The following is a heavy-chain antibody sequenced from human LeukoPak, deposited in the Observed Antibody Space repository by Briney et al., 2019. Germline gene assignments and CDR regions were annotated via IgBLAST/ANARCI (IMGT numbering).Heavy chain of an antibody. D-gene: IGHD2-15*01. CDR1: GGSISSYY. CDR3: ARARGCSGGSCSNWFDP. Sequence: SETLSLTCTVSGGSISSYYWSWIRQPPGKGLEWIGYIYYSGSTNHNPSLKSRVTISVDTSKNQFSLKLSSVTAADTAVYYCARARGCSGGSCSNWFDPWGQGTLVTVSS. CDR2: IYYSGST. J-gene: IGHJ5*02. V-gene: IGHV4-59*01.